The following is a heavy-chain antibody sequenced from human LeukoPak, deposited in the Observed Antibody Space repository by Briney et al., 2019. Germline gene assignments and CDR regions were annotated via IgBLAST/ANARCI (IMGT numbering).Heavy chain of an antibody. V-gene: IGHV4-39*07. CDR3: EGQLVRGDRNWFDT. J-gene: IGHJ5*02. CDR1: GGSLSSSSYY. Sequence: PSETLSLTCTVSGGSLSSSSYYWGWLRQPPGKGLEWIGRIYYSGSTYYNPSPKSRVTISLHTSKNQCSLKLSSVTAADTAVYYWEGQLVRGDRNWFDTWGQGTLVTVSS. CDR2: IYYSGST. D-gene: IGHD6-6*01.